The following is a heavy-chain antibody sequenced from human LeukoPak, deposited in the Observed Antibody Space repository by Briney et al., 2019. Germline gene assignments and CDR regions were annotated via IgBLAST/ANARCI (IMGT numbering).Heavy chain of an antibody. J-gene: IGHJ6*03. Sequence: GGSLRLSRAASGFTYSTYSMNWVRQAPGKGLEWVSYISSGSDIIYYADSVKGRFTISRDNSKNTLYLQMNSLRAEDTAVYYCAKGYCSSTSCYTYYYYYMDVWGKGTTVTVSS. CDR1: GFTYSTYS. V-gene: IGHV3-48*01. CDR3: AKGYCSSTSCYTYYYYYMDV. D-gene: IGHD2-2*02. CDR2: ISSGSDII.